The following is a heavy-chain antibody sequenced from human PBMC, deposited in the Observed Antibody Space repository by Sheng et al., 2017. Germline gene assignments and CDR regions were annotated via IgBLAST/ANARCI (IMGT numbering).Heavy chain of an antibody. CDR1: GYSISSGYY. CDR2: IYHSGST. CDR3: ARSYYYDSSGYYPLDY. Sequence: QVQLQESGPGLVKPSETLSLTCAVSGYSISSGYYWGWIRQPPGKGLEWIGSIYHSGSTYYNPSLKSRVTISVDTSKNQFSLKLSSVTAADTAVYYCARSYYYDSSGYYPLDYWGQGTLVTVSS. D-gene: IGHD3-22*01. V-gene: IGHV4-38-2*01. J-gene: IGHJ4*02.